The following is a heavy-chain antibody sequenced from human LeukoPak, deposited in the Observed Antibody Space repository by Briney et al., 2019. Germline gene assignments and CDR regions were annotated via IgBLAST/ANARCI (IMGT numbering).Heavy chain of an antibody. CDR2: ISAYNGNT. CDR1: GYTFTRYG. CDR3: ARAEGYCSSTSCSYYMDV. Sequence: ASVKVSCKASGYTFTRYGISWVRQAPGQGLEWMGWISAYNGNTNYAQKLQGRVTMTTDTSTSTAYMELRSLRSDDTAVYYCARAEGYCSSTSCSYYMDVWGKGTTVTVSS. D-gene: IGHD2-2*01. J-gene: IGHJ6*03. V-gene: IGHV1-18*01.